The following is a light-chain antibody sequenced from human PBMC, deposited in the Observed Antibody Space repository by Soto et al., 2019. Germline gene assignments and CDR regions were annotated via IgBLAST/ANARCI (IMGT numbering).Light chain of an antibody. CDR3: QQTYSLPPDIT. CDR1: HNIDTY. Sequence: IQMTQSPSSLSASVGDRVTITCRASHNIDTYLNWYQQKPGKAPILLIYAASSLQSGAPSRFSGSGSGTDFTLTISSLQPEDFATYYCQQTYSLPPDITFGQGTRLDIK. CDR2: AAS. J-gene: IGKJ5*01. V-gene: IGKV1-39*01.